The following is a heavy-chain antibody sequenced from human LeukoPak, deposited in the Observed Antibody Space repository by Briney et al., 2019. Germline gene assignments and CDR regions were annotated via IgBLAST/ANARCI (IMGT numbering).Heavy chain of an antibody. Sequence: SVKVSCKASGGTFSSYAISWVRQAPGQGLEWMGGIIPIFGTANYVQKFQGRVTITADESTSTAYMELSSLRSEDTAVYYCARGGYSGYDYFDYWGQGTLVTVSS. V-gene: IGHV1-69*13. J-gene: IGHJ4*02. CDR1: GGTFSSYA. CDR2: IIPIFGTA. CDR3: ARGGYSGYDYFDY. D-gene: IGHD5-12*01.